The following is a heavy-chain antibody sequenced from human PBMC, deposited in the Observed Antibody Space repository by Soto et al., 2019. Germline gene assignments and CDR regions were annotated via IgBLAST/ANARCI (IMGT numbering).Heavy chain of an antibody. V-gene: IGHV3-7*01. CDR2: TRQDGGQS. CDR3: VRVGSTGWHFDS. CDR1: GFTLSSYW. D-gene: IGHD6-19*01. Sequence: EVQLVESGGGLVQPGGSLRLSCEASGFTLSSYWMSWIRQAPGKGLEWVANTRQDGGQSYLVDSVQGRFTISRDNAKNSVYLQMNSLTAEDTAVYYCVRVGSTGWHFDSWGQGTLVTVSS. J-gene: IGHJ4*02.